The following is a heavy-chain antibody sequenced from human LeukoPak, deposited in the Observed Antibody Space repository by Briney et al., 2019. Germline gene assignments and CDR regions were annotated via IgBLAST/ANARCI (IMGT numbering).Heavy chain of an antibody. CDR2: IYDNGVT. J-gene: IGHJ1*01. CDR1: GDSVSSGY. Sequence: PSETLSLSCNVSGDSVSSGYWTWIRQSPAKGLEWIGFIYDNGVTDYNPPLKSRLIISLDTSKNQFSLNLRSVSAADSAIYYCAGRGHRYSRDWGQGILVTVSS. CDR3: AGRGHRYSRD. D-gene: IGHD2-15*01. V-gene: IGHV4-4*09.